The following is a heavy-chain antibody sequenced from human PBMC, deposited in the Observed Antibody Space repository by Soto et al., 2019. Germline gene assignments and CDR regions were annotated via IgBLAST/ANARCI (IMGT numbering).Heavy chain of an antibody. J-gene: IGHJ5*02. CDR1: GYTLTHYF. CDR3: ARDTREDIVVVPAAIWRAVRGWVTFDP. Sequence: SVTVSCQTCGYTLTHYFMHGVRQPPAQGLEWMGIIKCSGGETTYAQRFLGRVTMTSDTSTSTVYMEVSSLRSEDTAVYYCARDTREDIVVVPAAIWRAVRGWVTFDPWG. V-gene: IGHV1-46*01. D-gene: IGHD2-2*02. CDR2: IKCSGGET.